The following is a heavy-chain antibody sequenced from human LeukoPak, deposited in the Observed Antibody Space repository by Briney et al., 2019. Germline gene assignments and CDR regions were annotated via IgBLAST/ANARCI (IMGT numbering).Heavy chain of an antibody. CDR2: ISSSGSSI. CDR3: AKAEGVFDS. J-gene: IGHJ4*02. D-gene: IGHD3-16*01. V-gene: IGHV3-11*04. Sequence: GGSLRLSCAASGFTFTDYYMSWIRQAPGKGLEWVSYISSSGSSIYHADSVKGRFTISRDSSKNTLDLQMNSLRVEDTAVYYCAKAEGVFDSWGQGSLVTVSS. CDR1: GFTFTDYY.